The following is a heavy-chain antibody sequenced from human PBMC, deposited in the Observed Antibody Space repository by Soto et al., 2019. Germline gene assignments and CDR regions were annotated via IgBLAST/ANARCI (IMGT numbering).Heavy chain of an antibody. CDR2: ISTYNDKT. D-gene: IGHD6-6*01. Sequence: GASVKVSCKASGYTFNRYGISWVRQAPGQGLEWMGWISTYNDKTNHTQRFQGRVTMTKDTTTSTVYMELRSLISDDTAVYYCARAGSIDDAFAIWGQGTMVTVSS. CDR3: ARAGSIDDAFAI. CDR1: GYTFNRYG. V-gene: IGHV1-18*01. J-gene: IGHJ3*02.